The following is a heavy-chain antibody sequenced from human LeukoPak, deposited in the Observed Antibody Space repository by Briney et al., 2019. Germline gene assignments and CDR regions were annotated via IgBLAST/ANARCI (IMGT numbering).Heavy chain of an antibody. CDR3: VRPKHSSISWLHYGMDV. D-gene: IGHD3-3*02. CDR1: GFTISSSH. CDR2: IYSDGRT. V-gene: IGHV3-66*04. Sequence: PGGSLRLSCAASGFTISSSHLTWVRQAPGKRLEWVSLIYSDGRTYYADSVRGRFTISRDNSKNTLYLQMNSLRVEDTAVFYCVRPKHSSISWLHYGMDVWGQGTTVIVSS. J-gene: IGHJ6*02.